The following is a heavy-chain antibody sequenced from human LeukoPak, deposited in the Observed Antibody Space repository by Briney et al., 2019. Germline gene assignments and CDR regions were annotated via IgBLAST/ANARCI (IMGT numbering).Heavy chain of an antibody. CDR2: IRSKAYGGTT. V-gene: IGHV3-49*03. CDR1: GFTFGDYA. CDR3: ATSSDLVSHLS. D-gene: IGHD3-9*01. Sequence: GGSLRLSCTASGFTFGDYAMSWFRQAPGKGLEWVGFIRSKAYGGTTEYAASVKGRFTISRDDSKSIAYLQMNSLRAEDTAVYYCATSSDLVSHLSWGQGTLVTVSS. J-gene: IGHJ5*02.